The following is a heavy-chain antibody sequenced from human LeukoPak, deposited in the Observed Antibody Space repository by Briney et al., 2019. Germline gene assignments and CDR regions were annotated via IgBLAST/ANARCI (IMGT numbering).Heavy chain of an antibody. V-gene: IGHV4-34*01. D-gene: IGHD6-6*01. Sequence: SETLSLTCAVYGGSFSGYYWSWIRQPPGKGLEWIAEINHSGSTTYNPSLKGRVTISVDTSKNQFSLTLTSVTAADTAVYYCARDRSVGVLPAPPFDFWGQGTLVTVSP. J-gene: IGHJ4*02. CDR2: INHSGST. CDR3: ARDRSVGVLPAPPFDF. CDR1: GGSFSGYY.